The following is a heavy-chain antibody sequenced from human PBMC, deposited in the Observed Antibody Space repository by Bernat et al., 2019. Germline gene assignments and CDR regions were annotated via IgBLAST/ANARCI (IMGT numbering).Heavy chain of an antibody. CDR2: TYYSSST. CDR3: ARHGGGDYGAPLDY. D-gene: IGHD4-17*01. V-gene: IGHV4-39*01. Sequence: QLQLLESGPGLVKPSDTLSLTCTVSGGSISSSSYYWGWIRQPPGKGLVWFGSTYYSSSTYYNPSLKSRFTTSVDTSKNQFARKLSSVSAADTAVYYCARHGGGDYGAPLDYWGQGTLVTVSS. J-gene: IGHJ4*02. CDR1: GGSISSSSYY.